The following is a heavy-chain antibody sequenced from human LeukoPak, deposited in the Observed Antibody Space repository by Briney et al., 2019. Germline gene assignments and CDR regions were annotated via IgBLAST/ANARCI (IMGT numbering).Heavy chain of an antibody. J-gene: IGHJ4*02. D-gene: IGHD3-9*01. CDR3: ATGPGHLTYYDILTGSEGFDY. CDR1: GYTLTEVS. V-gene: IGHV1-24*01. CDR2: FYPEEGET. Sequence: ASVTASCKVSGYTLTEVSRHWVRPAPAKGVAWMGGFYPEEGETSYAHKFQGRVTVTEDKSTDTAYMELSSLTSEDTAVYYCATGPGHLTYYDILTGSEGFDYWGQGTLVTVSS.